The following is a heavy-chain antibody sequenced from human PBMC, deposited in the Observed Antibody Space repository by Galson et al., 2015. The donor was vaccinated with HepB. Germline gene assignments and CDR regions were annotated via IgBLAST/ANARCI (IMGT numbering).Heavy chain of an antibody. CDR2: IIPILGIA. Sequence: SVKVSCKASGGTFSSYAISWVRQAPGQGLEWMGRIIPILGIANYAQKFQGRVTITADKSTSTAYMELSSLRSEDTAVYYCASNSGYADAFDIWGQGTMVTVSS. V-gene: IGHV1-69*04. J-gene: IGHJ3*02. CDR1: GGTFSSYA. CDR3: ASNSGYADAFDI. D-gene: IGHD5-12*01.